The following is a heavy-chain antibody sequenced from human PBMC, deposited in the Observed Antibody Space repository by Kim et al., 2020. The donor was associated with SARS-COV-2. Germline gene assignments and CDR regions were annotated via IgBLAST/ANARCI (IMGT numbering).Heavy chain of an antibody. CDR2: ISYDGSNK. V-gene: IGHV3-30*04. D-gene: IGHD5-12*01. Sequence: GGSLRLSCAASGFTFSSYAMHWVRQAPGKGLEWVAVISYDGSNKYYADSVKGRFTISRDNSKNTLYLQMNSLRAEDTAVYYCARDPGVLYSGYDQTWDYYYYGMDVWGQGTTVTVSS. CDR1: GFTFSSYA. J-gene: IGHJ6*02. CDR3: ARDPGVLYSGYDQTWDYYYYGMDV.